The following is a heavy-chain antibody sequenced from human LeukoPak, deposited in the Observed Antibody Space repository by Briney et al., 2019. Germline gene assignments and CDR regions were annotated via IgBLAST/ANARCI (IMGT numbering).Heavy chain of an antibody. CDR2: IIPIFGTA. V-gene: IGHV1-69*13. CDR3: ATPRYSSQYYYYYYMDV. J-gene: IGHJ6*03. Sequence: GASVKVSCKASGYTFTGYNMHWVRQAPGQGLEWMGGIIPIFGTANYAQKFQGRVTITADESTSTAYMELSSLRSEDTAVYYCATPRYSSQYYYYYYMDVWGKGTTVTISS. D-gene: IGHD5-18*01. CDR1: GYTFTGYN.